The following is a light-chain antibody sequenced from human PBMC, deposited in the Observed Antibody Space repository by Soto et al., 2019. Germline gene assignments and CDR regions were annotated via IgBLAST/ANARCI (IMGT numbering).Light chain of an antibody. CDR1: SSDVGSYNL. Sequence: QSALTQPASVSGSPGQSITISCTGTSSDVGSYNLVSWYQQHPGKAPKLMIYEGSKRPSGVSNRFSGSKSGNTASLTISGLQAEDEADYYCCSYAGSSTFEVFGGWTKRTVL. J-gene: IGLJ2*01. V-gene: IGLV2-23*03. CDR3: CSYAGSSTFEV. CDR2: EGS.